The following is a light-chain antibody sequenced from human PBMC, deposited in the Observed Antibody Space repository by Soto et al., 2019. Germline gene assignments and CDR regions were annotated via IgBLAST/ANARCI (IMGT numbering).Light chain of an antibody. V-gene: IGKV3-15*01. Sequence: EIVMTQSPATLSVSPGERATLSCRASQSVSSNLAWYQLKPGQAPRLLIYGASARATSIPARFSGSGSGTEFTLTISSLQSEDFAVYFCQHYNNWPLTFGPGTKVDIK. J-gene: IGKJ3*01. CDR2: GAS. CDR1: QSVSSN. CDR3: QHYNNWPLT.